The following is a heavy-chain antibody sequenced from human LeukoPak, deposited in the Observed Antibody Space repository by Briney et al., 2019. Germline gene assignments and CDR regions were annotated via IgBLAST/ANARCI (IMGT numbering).Heavy chain of an antibody. V-gene: IGHV1-24*01. CDR2: FESEDGEP. CDR3: TSGKEVTLDGFDI. CDR1: GYRLNQIS. J-gene: IGHJ3*02. D-gene: IGHD4-23*01. Sequence: ASVKVSCKGSGYRLNQISVHWVRQAPGKGLEWMGSFESEDGEPVYAQKFQGRITMTEDTSTDTAYMELSSLRSEDTAVYYCTSGKEVTLDGFDIWGQGTMVTVSS.